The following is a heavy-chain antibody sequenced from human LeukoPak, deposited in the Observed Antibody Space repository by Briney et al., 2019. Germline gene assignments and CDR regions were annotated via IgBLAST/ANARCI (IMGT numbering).Heavy chain of an antibody. CDR1: GGSISSGDYY. J-gene: IGHJ5*02. CDR2: IYYSGST. CDR3: ARDRRKVVPAAGFSWFDP. D-gene: IGHD2-2*01. V-gene: IGHV4-30-4*01. Sequence: PSETLSLTCTVSGGSISSGDYYWSWVRQPPGKGLKWIGYIYYSGSTYYNPSLKSRVTISVDTSKNQFSLKLSSVTAADTAVYYCARDRRKVVPAAGFSWFDPWGQGTLVTVSS.